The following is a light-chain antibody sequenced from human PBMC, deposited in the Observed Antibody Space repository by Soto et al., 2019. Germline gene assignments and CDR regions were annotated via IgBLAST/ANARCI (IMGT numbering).Light chain of an antibody. Sequence: EIVLTQSPGTLSLSTGERATLSCRASQSVSSSYLACYQQKPGQAHRLLIYGASSMGTGIPDRFSGSGSGTDFTLTMSRLEPEDFAVYYCQQYGNTFGPVHKLDI. J-gene: IGKJ3*01. CDR3: QQYGNT. CDR1: QSVSSSY. V-gene: IGKV3-20*01. CDR2: GAS.